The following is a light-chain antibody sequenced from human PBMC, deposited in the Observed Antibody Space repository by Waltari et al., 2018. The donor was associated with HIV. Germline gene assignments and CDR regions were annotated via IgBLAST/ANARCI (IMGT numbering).Light chain of an antibody. CDR3: SSYTGSSTYVV. V-gene: IGLV2-14*01. J-gene: IGLJ2*01. CDR1: SSDVGGYDF. CDR2: EVS. Sequence: QSALTQPASVSGSPGPSITISCAGTSSDVGGYDFLSWYQQHPGKAPKLMIYEVSNRPSGVSNRFSGSKSGNTASLTVSGLQAEDEADYYCSSYTGSSTYVVFGGGTKLTVL.